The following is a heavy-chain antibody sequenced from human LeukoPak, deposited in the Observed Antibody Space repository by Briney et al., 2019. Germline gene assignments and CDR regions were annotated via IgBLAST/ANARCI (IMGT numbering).Heavy chain of an antibody. CDR1: GFTFSSYG. CDR3: AKSARPISMVATWDY. V-gene: IGHV3-30*18. CDR2: ISYDGSNK. Sequence: GGSLRLSCAASGFTFSSYGMHWVRQAPGKGLEWVAVISYDGSNKYYADSVKGRFTISRDNSKNTLYLQMNSLRAEDTAVYYCAKSARPISMVATWDYWGQGTLVTVSS. D-gene: IGHD5-12*01. J-gene: IGHJ4*02.